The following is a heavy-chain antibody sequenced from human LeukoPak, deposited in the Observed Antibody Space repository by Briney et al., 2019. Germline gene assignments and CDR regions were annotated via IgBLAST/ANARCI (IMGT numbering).Heavy chain of an antibody. CDR1: GFTFSSYG. Sequence: GGSLRLSCAASGFTFSSYGMHWVRQAPGKGQEWVAVIWYDGSNKYYADSVKGRFTISRDNSKNTLYLQMNSLRAEDTAVYYCARDLGQQLVRGFDYWGQGTLVTVSS. V-gene: IGHV3-33*01. J-gene: IGHJ4*02. CDR3: ARDLGQQLVRGFDY. CDR2: IWYDGSNK. D-gene: IGHD6-13*01.